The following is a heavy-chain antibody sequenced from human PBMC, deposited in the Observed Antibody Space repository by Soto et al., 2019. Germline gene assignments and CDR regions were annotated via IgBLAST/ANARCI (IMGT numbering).Heavy chain of an antibody. D-gene: IGHD6-25*01. Sequence: KTSETLSLTCAVSGYSISSGHSWGWIRQPPGKGLEWIGSIFHTGSTYYNPSLKSRVTLSVDTSKNQFSLKLSSVTAADTAVYFCATLPRLDGMDVWGHGTTVTVS. J-gene: IGHJ6*02. CDR1: GYSISSGHS. V-gene: IGHV4-38-2*01. CDR2: IFHTGST. CDR3: ATLPRLDGMDV.